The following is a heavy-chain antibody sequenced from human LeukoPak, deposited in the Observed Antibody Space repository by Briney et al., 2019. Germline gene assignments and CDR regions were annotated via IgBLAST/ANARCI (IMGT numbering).Heavy chain of an antibody. D-gene: IGHD2-2*01. CDR2: IYYSGST. Sequence: SETLSLTCTVSGGSISSSSYYWGWIRQPPGKGLEWIGSIYYSGSTHYKPSLKSRVTISVDTSKNQFSLKLSSVTAADTAVYYCARPSKYCSSTSCYYYFDYWGQGTLVTVSS. CDR1: GGSISSSSYY. V-gene: IGHV4-39*01. CDR3: ARPSKYCSSTSCYYYFDY. J-gene: IGHJ4*02.